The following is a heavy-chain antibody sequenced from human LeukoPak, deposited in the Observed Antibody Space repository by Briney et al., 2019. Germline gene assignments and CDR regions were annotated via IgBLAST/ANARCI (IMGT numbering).Heavy chain of an antibody. D-gene: IGHD2-2*01. CDR2: IVVGSGDT. CDR1: GFAFSNSA. CDR3: AADLACTSTRCYPFNFDY. V-gene: IGHV1-58*01. J-gene: IGHJ4*02. Sequence: RASVKVSCKASGFAFSNSALLWVRQARGQRLEWIGWIVVGSGDTNYAQKFQERVTITRDMSTSTAYMELSSLGSEDTAVYFCAADLACTSTRCYPFNFDYWGQGTLVTVSS.